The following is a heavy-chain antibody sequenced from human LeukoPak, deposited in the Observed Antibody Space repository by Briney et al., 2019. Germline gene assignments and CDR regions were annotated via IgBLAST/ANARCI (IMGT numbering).Heavy chain of an antibody. CDR3: ANGDTAMEFEP. CDR1: GFTFSSYA. D-gene: IGHD5-18*01. V-gene: IGHV3-23*01. Sequence: GGSLRLSCAASGFTFSSYAMSWVRQAPGKGLEWVSAISGSGGSTYYADSVKGRFTISRDNSKNTLYLQMNSLRAEDTAVYYCANGDTAMEFEPWGQGTLVTVSS. J-gene: IGHJ5*02. CDR2: ISGSGGST.